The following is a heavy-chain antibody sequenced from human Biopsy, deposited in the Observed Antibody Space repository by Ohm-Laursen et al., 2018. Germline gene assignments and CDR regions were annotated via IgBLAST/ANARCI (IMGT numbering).Heavy chain of an antibody. Sequence: SVKVSCKASGYTFTDYYVHWVRQAPGHGLERMGWIDTINGGARYAQKFQGRVTMTRDTSISTAYMELSRLTSDDTAVYYCARERDPWGQGTLVTVSS. V-gene: IGHV1-2*02. CDR1: GYTFTDYY. CDR2: IDTINGGA. J-gene: IGHJ5*02. CDR3: ARERDP.